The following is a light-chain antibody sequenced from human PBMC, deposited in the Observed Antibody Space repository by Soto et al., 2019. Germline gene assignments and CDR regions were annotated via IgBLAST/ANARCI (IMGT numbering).Light chain of an antibody. Sequence: EIVLTQSPATLSLSPGERATLSCRASQSVSSYLAWYQQKPGQAPRLLIYDASNRAPRIPARFSGSGSGTDFTLTINSLELEDYAVYYCQQRSHWPPWTFGQGTKVEIK. CDR3: QQRSHWPPWT. V-gene: IGKV3-11*01. CDR1: QSVSSY. J-gene: IGKJ1*01. CDR2: DAS.